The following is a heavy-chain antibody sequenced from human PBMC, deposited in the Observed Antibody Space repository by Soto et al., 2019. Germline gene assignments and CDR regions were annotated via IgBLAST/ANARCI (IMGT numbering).Heavy chain of an antibody. Sequence: GGSLRLSCAASGFTFSSYGMHRVRQAPGKGLEWVAVISYDGSNKYYADSVKGRFTISRDNSKNTLYLQMNSLRAEDTAVYYCARSGSSRVARSYYYYYGMDVWGQGTTVTVSS. CDR2: ISYDGSNK. CDR3: ARSGSSRVARSYYYYYGMDV. CDR1: GFTFSSYG. J-gene: IGHJ6*02. D-gene: IGHD6-6*01. V-gene: IGHV3-30*03.